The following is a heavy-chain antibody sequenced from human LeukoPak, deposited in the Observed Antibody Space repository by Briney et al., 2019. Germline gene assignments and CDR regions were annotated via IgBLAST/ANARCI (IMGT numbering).Heavy chain of an antibody. CDR2: IIPIFGTA. D-gene: IGHD3-3*01. Sequence: SVKVSCKASGGTFSSYAISWVRQAPGQGLEWMGKIIPIFGTANYAQKFQGRVTITTDESTSTAYMELSSLRSEDTAVYYCARDGRYPDFWGGYVFDYWGQGTLVTVSS. J-gene: IGHJ4*02. V-gene: IGHV1-69*05. CDR1: GGTFSSYA. CDR3: ARDGRYPDFWGGYVFDY.